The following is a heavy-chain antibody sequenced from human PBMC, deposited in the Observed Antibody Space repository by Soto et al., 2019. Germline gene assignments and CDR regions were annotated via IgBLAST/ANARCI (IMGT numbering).Heavy chain of an antibody. CDR2: ISDNGDGT. J-gene: IGHJ4*02. Sequence: EVQLLESGGAWVQPGGSLRLSCVASGFTFINYGMAWVRQAPGKGLEWVSSISDNGDGTYYTASVKGRFTISSDNSKSTLYLQMNSLRDEDTAVYHCAKITTGAGCDYWGQGALVTVSS. V-gene: IGHV3-23*01. CDR3: AKITTGAGCDY. D-gene: IGHD6-13*01. CDR1: GFTFINYG.